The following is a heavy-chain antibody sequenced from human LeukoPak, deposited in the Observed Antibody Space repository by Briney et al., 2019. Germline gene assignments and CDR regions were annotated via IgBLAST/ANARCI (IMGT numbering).Heavy chain of an antibody. Sequence: ASVKVSCKVSGYTLTELSMHWVRQAPGKGLEWMGGFDPEDGETIYAQKFQGRVTMTEDTSTDTAYMELRSLRSDDTAVYYCARGSPEIVGFRNAFDIWGQGTMVTVSS. D-gene: IGHD3-22*01. CDR1: GYTLTELS. CDR2: FDPEDGET. V-gene: IGHV1-24*01. J-gene: IGHJ3*02. CDR3: ARGSPEIVGFRNAFDI.